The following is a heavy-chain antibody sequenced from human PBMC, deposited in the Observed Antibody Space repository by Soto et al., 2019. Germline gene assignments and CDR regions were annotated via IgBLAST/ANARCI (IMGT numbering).Heavy chain of an antibody. CDR2: ISYDGGKK. Sequence: QVQLVESGGGVVQPGTSLVLSCAASGFTFSTYGMHWVRQSPGKGLEWVSAISYDGGKKYSIDSVKGHLTISRDNSKNPLYLQINSLRAKDTAVYYCAKAIASSGSLYHDVYVWGQGNTVIVSS. D-gene: IGHD3-22*01. CDR3: AKAIASSGSLYHDVYV. J-gene: IGHJ6*02. V-gene: IGHV3-30*18. CDR1: GFTFSTYG.